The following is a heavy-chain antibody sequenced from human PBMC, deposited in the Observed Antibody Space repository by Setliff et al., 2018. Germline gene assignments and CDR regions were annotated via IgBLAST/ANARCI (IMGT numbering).Heavy chain of an antibody. Sequence: ASVKVSCKASGYTFTSYAMNWVRQAPGQGLEWMGWISAYNGNTNYAQKLQGRVTMTTDTSASATYMALSSLRSEDTAVYYCAKDNGGNPDCDYWGQGTLVTVSS. J-gene: IGHJ4*02. V-gene: IGHV1-18*01. D-gene: IGHD2-15*01. CDR1: GYTFTSYA. CDR2: ISAYNGNT. CDR3: AKDNGGNPDCDY.